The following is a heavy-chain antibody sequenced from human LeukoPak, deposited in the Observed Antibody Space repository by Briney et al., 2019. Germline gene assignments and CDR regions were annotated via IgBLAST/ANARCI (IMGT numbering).Heavy chain of an antibody. D-gene: IGHD6-13*01. Sequence: GESLKISCKGFGYSFTSYWIGWVRQMHGKGLEWIGIIYPGDSDTRYSPSFQGQVTISADKSISTAYLQWSSLKASDTAMYYCATQQLVLSAFDYWGQGTLVTVSS. CDR3: ATQQLVLSAFDY. CDR1: GYSFTSYW. J-gene: IGHJ4*02. V-gene: IGHV5-51*01. CDR2: IYPGDSDT.